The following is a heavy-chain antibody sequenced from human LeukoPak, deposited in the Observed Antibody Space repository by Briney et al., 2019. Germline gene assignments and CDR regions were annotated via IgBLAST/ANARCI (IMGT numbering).Heavy chain of an antibody. CDR2: ISSSSSYI. D-gene: IGHD2-2*01. V-gene: IGHV3-21*01. CDR3: ARDDYCSSTSCHADY. CDR1: GFTFSSYS. J-gene: IGHJ4*02. Sequence: GGSLRLSCAASGFTFSSYSMNWVRQAPGKGLEWVSSISSSSSYIYYADSVKGRFTISRDNAKNSLYLQMNSLRAEDTAVYYCARDDYCSSTSCHADYWGQGTLVTVSP.